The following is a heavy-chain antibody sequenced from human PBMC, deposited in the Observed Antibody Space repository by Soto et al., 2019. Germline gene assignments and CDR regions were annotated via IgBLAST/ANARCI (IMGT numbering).Heavy chain of an antibody. CDR3: ARATGLDVVVVAATGRYAFDI. V-gene: IGHV1-69*01. CDR1: GGTFTSYA. Sequence: QVQLVQSGAEVKKPGPSVKFSCKASGGTFTSYAISWVRQAPGQGLEWMGGIIPIFGTANYAQKLQGRVTITADESTSTAYMELSSLRSEDTAVYYCARATGLDVVVVAATGRYAFDIWGQGTMVTVSS. D-gene: IGHD2-15*01. CDR2: IIPIFGTA. J-gene: IGHJ3*02.